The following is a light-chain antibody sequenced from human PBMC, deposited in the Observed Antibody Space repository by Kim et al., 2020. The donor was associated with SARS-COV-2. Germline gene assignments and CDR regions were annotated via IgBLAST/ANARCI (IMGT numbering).Light chain of an antibody. CDR1: QAIRND. V-gene: IGKV1-6*01. J-gene: IGKJ4*01. CDR3: LQDYNYPLT. CDR2: PAS. Sequence: AIQMTQSPSSLSASVGDRVTITCRASQAIRNDLGWYQQKPGRAPKLLIYPASTLQSGVPSRFSGSGSGTDFTLTISSLQPEDFATYYCLQDYNYPLTFGGGTKVEIK.